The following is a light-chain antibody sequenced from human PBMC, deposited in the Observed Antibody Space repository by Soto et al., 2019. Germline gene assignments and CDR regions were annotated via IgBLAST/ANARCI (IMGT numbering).Light chain of an antibody. J-gene: IGKJ5*01. CDR2: TAS. Sequence: DIQLTQSPSFLSASVGDGITISYRASQGISSYLAWYQQKPGKAPKLLIHTASTLQSGVPSRFSGSGAGAEFTLTISSLQPEDFATYYCQQRHSYPITFGQGTRLEIK. CDR1: QGISSY. V-gene: IGKV1-9*01. CDR3: QQRHSYPIT.